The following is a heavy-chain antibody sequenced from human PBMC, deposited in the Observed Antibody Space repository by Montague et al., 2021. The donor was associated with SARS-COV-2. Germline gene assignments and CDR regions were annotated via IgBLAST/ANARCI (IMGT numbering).Heavy chain of an antibody. Sequence: FRRLSCAASGFTFSSYWMHWVRQAPGKGLVWVSRINSDGSSTSYADSVKGRFTISRDNAKNTLYLQMNSLRAEDTAVYYCARGIAVAGGSFDYWGQGTLVAVSS. CDR3: ARGIAVAGGSFDY. D-gene: IGHD6-19*01. CDR2: INSDGSST. V-gene: IGHV3-74*01. CDR1: GFTFSSYW. J-gene: IGHJ4*02.